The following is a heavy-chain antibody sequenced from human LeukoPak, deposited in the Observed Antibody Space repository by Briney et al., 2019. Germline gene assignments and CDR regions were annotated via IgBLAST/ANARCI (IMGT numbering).Heavy chain of an antibody. CDR2: ISAYNGHT. V-gene: IGHV1-18*01. CDR3: ARDSSGFPRDASDY. CDR1: GYTFTKYG. D-gene: IGHD3-22*01. J-gene: IGHJ4*02. Sequence: ASVKVSCKASGYTFTKYGINWVRHAPGQGLEWMGCISAYNGHTNYAQNLQGRVTMTTDTSTSTAYMELRSLRSDDTAVYFCARDSSGFPRDASDYWGQGTLVTVSS.